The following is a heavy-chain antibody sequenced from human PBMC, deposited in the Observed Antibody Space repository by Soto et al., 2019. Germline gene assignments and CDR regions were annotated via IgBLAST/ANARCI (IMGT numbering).Heavy chain of an antibody. CDR2: INPSGGST. CDR1: GGTFSSYT. Sequence: GASVKVSCKASGGTFSSYTISWVRQAPGQGLEWMGIINPSGGSTSYAQKFQGRVTMTRDTSTSTVYMELSSLRSEDTAVYYCARSSSGWFDYWGQGTLVTVSS. V-gene: IGHV1-46*03. D-gene: IGHD6-19*01. CDR3: ARSSSGWFDY. J-gene: IGHJ4*02.